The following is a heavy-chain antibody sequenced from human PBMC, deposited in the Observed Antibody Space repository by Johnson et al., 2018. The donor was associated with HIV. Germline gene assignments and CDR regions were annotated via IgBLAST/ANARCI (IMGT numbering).Heavy chain of an antibody. CDR1: GFTFSSYA. Sequence: QVQLVESGGGVVQPGRSLRLSCAASGFTFSSYAMHWVRQAPGKGLEWVAVISSDGSTQSCADSVKGRFSISRDHSKNTLYMEINSLTAEDTAVYYCARDQGLIVTDAFDIWGQGTMVTVSS. CDR2: ISSDGSTQ. D-gene: IGHD1-26*01. V-gene: IGHV3-30*04. CDR3: ARDQGLIVTDAFDI. J-gene: IGHJ3*02.